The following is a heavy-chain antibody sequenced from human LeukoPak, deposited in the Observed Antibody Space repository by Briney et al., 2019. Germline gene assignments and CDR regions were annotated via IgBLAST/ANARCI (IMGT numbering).Heavy chain of an antibody. J-gene: IGHJ4*02. CDR1: GFPFTSYW. Sequence: GGSLRLSCAASGFPFTSYWMTWVRQAPGKGLEWVSVIDHSGGYTSYADSVKGRFTISRDDSKNTLYLQMNSLRAEDSAVYYCAKRVTTVTTWGFDYWGQGTLVTVSS. CDR2: IDHSGGYT. CDR3: AKRVTTVTTWGFDY. D-gene: IGHD4-17*01. V-gene: IGHV3-23*01.